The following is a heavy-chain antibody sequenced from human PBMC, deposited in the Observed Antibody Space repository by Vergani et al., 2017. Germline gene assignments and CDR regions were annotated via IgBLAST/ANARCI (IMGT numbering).Heavy chain of an antibody. CDR1: GFTFDDYA. V-gene: IGHV3-9*01. Sequence: EVQLVESGGGLVQPGRSLRLSCAASGFTFDDYAMHWVRQAPGKGLEWVSGISWNCGSIGFADSVKGRFTISRDNAKNSLYLQMNSLRAEDTALYYCAKAPYDFWSGYLDYWGQGTLVTVSS. D-gene: IGHD3-3*01. J-gene: IGHJ4*02. CDR3: AKAPYDFWSGYLDY. CDR2: ISWNCGSI.